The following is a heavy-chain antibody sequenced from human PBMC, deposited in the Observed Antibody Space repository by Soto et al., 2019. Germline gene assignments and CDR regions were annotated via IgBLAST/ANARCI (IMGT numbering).Heavy chain of an antibody. CDR2: IDPSDSYT. Sequence: EVQLVQSGAEVKKPGESLGISCKGSGYSFTSYWISWVRQMPGKGLEWMGRIDPSDSYTNYSPSFQGHVTISADKSISTAYLQWSSLKASDTAMYYCARRSRYYYDSSAWGMDVWGQGTTVTVSS. CDR1: GYSFTSYW. V-gene: IGHV5-10-1*03. CDR3: ARRSRYYYDSSAWGMDV. D-gene: IGHD3-22*01. J-gene: IGHJ6*02.